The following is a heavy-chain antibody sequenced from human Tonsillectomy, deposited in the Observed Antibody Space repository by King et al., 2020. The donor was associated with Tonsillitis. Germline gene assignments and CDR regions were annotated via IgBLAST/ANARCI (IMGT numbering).Heavy chain of an antibody. Sequence: VQLVESGGGLVQPGESLRLSCAASGFSFRNFYVGWVRQAPGKGLEWVSSISARGDNTLYADSVTGRFTISRDNSKNTLYLQLNSLRAEDTAVYHCVPRDGWGRGTLVTVSS. CDR3: VPRDG. J-gene: IGHJ4*02. CDR1: GFSFRNFY. CDR2: ISARGDNT. V-gene: IGHV3-23*04.